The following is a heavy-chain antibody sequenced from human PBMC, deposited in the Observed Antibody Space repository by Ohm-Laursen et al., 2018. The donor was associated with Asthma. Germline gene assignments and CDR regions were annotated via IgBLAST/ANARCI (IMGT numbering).Heavy chain of an antibody. CDR3: ARGGGSDGFIS. CDR1: GYKFTTYG. J-gene: IGHJ5*02. D-gene: IGHD5-24*01. V-gene: IGHV1-18*01. CDR2: ISANNGYT. Sequence: ASVNVSCKTSGYKFTTYGIHWVRQAPGQGLEWMGWISANNGYTGFAQRLRGRVFLTTDISSSTAYMELRSLTSDDTAIYYCARGGGSDGFISWGQGTLVTVSS.